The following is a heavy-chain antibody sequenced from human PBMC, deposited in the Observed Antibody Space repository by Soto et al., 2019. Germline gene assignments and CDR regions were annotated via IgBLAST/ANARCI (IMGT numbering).Heavy chain of an antibody. CDR2: ISYDGSNK. J-gene: IGHJ6*03. D-gene: IGHD1-26*01. V-gene: IGHV3-30*18. Sequence: CAASGFTFSSYGMHWVRQAPGKGLEWVAVISYDGSNKYYADSVKGRFTISRDNSKNTLYLQMNSLRAEDTAVYYCAKAVFKGADYYYYYMDVWGKGTTVTVSS. CDR3: AKAVFKGADYYYYYMDV. CDR1: GFTFSSYG.